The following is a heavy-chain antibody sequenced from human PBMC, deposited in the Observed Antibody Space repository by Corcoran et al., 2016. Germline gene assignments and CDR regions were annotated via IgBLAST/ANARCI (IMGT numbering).Heavy chain of an antibody. D-gene: IGHD3-10*01. V-gene: IGHV3-53*01. CDR2: IYSGGST. CDR3: ARCSPAYYGSGRYAFDI. Sequence: EVQLVESGGGLIQPGGSLRLSCAASGFTVSSNYMSWVRQAPGKGLEWVSVIYSGGSTYYADSVKGRFTISRDNYKNTLYLQMNSLRAEDTAVYYCARCSPAYYGSGRYAFDIWGQGTMVTVSS. CDR1: GFTVSSNY. J-gene: IGHJ3*02.